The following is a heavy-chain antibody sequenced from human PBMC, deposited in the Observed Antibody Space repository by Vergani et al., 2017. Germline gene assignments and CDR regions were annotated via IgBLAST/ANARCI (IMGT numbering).Heavy chain of an antibody. CDR1: GFTLSNYD. CDR2: IQFDGSNQ. Sequence: QVQLVESGGGVVQRGASLRLSCATSGFTLSNYDMQWIRQGPGKGLEFVAFIQFDGSNQYYADPVKGRFTLSRDFSQNTLYLQMNTLGNDDAATYYCAKHFRVWGIDYWGQGTQVIVSS. D-gene: IGHD3-16*01. CDR3: AKHFRVWGIDY. V-gene: IGHV3-30*02. J-gene: IGHJ4*02.